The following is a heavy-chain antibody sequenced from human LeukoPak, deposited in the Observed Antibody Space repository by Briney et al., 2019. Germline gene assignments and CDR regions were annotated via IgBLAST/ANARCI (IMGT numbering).Heavy chain of an antibody. CDR1: GFTISSYG. CDR3: AKDRNFDY. J-gene: IGHJ4*02. V-gene: IGHV3-30*18. CDR2: ISYDGSNK. Sequence: GRSLRLSCAASGFTISSYGMHWVRQAPGKGLEWVAVISYDGSNKYYADSVKGRFTISRDNSKNTLYLQMNSLRAEDTAVYYCAKDRNFDYWGQGTLVTVSS.